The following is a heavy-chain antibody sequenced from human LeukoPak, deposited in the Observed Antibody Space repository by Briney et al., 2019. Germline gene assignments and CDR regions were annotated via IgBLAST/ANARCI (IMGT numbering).Heavy chain of an antibody. J-gene: IGHJ4*02. CDR2: IYYSGST. CDR3: ARGDSSSWYFDY. Sequence: PSETLSLTCTVSGGSISSGDYYWIWIRQPPGKGLEWIGYIYYSGSTYYNPSLKSRVTISVDTSKNQFSLKLSSVTAADTAVYYCARGDSSSWYFDYWGQGTLVTVSS. D-gene: IGHD6-13*01. CDR1: GGSISSGDYY. V-gene: IGHV4-30-4*01.